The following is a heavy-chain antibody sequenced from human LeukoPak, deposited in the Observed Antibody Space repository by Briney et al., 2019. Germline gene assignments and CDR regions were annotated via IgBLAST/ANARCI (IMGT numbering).Heavy chain of an antibody. CDR2: IKSEHDGWTA. CDR3: TIESRWEIPPLDS. CDR1: GFTFRNAW. V-gene: IGHV3-15*01. J-gene: IGHJ4*02. Sequence: KAGGSLRLSYAASGFTFRNAWQTWVRQAPGKGLEWVVRIKSEHDGWTAEYAAPVRGRFTISRDDSKNTLFLQMNSMTTEDTAVYYCTIESRWEIPPLDSWGQGTLVTVSS. D-gene: IGHD1-26*01.